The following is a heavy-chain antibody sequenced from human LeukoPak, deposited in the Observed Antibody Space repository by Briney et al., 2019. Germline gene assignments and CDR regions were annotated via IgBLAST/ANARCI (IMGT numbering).Heavy chain of an antibody. D-gene: IGHD3-3*01. Sequence: ASVKVSCKASGYTFTGYYMHWVRQAPGQGLEWMGRINPNSGGTNYAQKFQGRVTMTRDTSISTAYMELSRLRSDDTAVYYCARTLEWLLGSMDIWGQGTTVTVSS. CDR2: INPNSGGT. CDR3: ARTLEWLLGSMDI. V-gene: IGHV1-2*06. CDR1: GYTFTGYY. J-gene: IGHJ6*02.